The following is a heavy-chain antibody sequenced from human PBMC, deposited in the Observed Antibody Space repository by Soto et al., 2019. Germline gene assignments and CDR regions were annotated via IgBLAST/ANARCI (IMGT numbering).Heavy chain of an antibody. CDR3: ARVRRVDYSNYWGAFDI. J-gene: IGHJ3*02. Sequence: EVQLVESGGGLVQPGGSLRLSCAASGFTFSSYSMNWVRQAPGKGLEWVSYISSSSSTIYYADSVKGRFTISRDNAKNSLYLQMNSLRDEDTAVYYCARVRRVDYSNYWGAFDIWGQGTMVTVSS. D-gene: IGHD4-4*01. V-gene: IGHV3-48*02. CDR2: ISSSSSTI. CDR1: GFTFSSYS.